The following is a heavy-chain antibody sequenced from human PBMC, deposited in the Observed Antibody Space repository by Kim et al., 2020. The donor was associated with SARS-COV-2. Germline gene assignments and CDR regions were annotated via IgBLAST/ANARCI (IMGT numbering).Heavy chain of an antibody. CDR2: INHSGST. J-gene: IGHJ6*02. V-gene: IGHV4-34*01. CDR3: ARTGIGGVAGTIHYYYGMDV. CDR1: GGSFSGYY. Sequence: SETLSLTCAVYGGSFSGYYWSWIRQPPGKGLEWIGEINHSGSTNYNPSLKSRVTISVDTSKNQFSLKLSSVTAADTAVYYCARTGIGGVAGTIHYYYGMDVWGQGTTVTVSS. D-gene: IGHD6-19*01.